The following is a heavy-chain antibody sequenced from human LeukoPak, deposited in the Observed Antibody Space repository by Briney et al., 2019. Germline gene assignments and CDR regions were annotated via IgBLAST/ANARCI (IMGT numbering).Heavy chain of an antibody. CDR2: FYSGGSS. V-gene: IGHV3-53*01. D-gene: IGHD5-18*01. CDR1: GLTVRSIY. Sequence: PGGSLRLSCAAPGLTVRSIYMTWVRQAPGKGLEWVSSFYSGGSSYYADSVKGRFLLSRDSSTDTLYLQMNSLRVEDTAVYFCARDRGYGYGFFDYWGQGTLVTVSS. J-gene: IGHJ4*02. CDR3: ARDRGYGYGFFDY.